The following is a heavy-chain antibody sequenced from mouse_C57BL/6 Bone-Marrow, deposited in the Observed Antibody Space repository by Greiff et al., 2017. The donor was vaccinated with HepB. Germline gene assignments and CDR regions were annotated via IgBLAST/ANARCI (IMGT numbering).Heavy chain of an antibody. CDR1: GYTFTDYY. D-gene: IGHD2-2*01. CDR3: ARWLPLFDY. V-gene: IGHV1-19*01. Sequence: EVQLQQSGPVLVKPGASVKMSCKASGYTFTDYYMNWVKQSHGKSLEWIGVINPYNGGTSYNQKFKGKATLTVDKSSSTAYMELNSLTSEDSAVYYCARWLPLFDYWGQGTTLTVSS. J-gene: IGHJ2*01. CDR2: INPYNGGT.